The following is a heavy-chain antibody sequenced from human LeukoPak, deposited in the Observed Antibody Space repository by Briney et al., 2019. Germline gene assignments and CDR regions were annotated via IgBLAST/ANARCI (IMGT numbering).Heavy chain of an antibody. CDR3: ARSQHYGSGSPFNSDYYYYMDV. D-gene: IGHD3-10*01. CDR1: GFTFSSYG. V-gene: IGHV3-30*02. CDR2: IRYDGSNK. Sequence: GGSLRLSCAASGFTFSSYGMHWVRQAPGKGLEWVAFIRYDGSNKYYADSVKGRFTISRDNSKNTLYLQMNSLRAEDTAVYYCARSQHYGSGSPFNSDYYYYMDVWGKGTTVTISS. J-gene: IGHJ6*03.